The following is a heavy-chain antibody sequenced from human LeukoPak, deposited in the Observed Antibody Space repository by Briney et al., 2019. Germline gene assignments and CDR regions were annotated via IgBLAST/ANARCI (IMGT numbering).Heavy chain of an antibody. V-gene: IGHV3-23*01. CDR1: GFTFSSYG. J-gene: IGHJ4*02. CDR2: ISGSGGST. D-gene: IGHD5-12*01. Sequence: QPGGSLRLSCAASGFTFSSYGMSWVRQAPGKGLEWVSAISGSGGSTYYADSVKGRFTISRDNSKNTLYLQMNSLRAEDTAVYYCAKDSHAPRGYSGYDFGAYFDYWGQGTLVTVSS. CDR3: AKDSHAPRGYSGYDFGAYFDY.